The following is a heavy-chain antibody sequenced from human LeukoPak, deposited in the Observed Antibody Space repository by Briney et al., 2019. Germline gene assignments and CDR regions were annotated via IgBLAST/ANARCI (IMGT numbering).Heavy chain of an antibody. D-gene: IGHD1-7*01. V-gene: IGHV3-48*01. Sequence: GGSLRLSCAASGFIFSNYNMNWVRQAPGKGLEWLSFISSGSSTIYYADSVKGRFTISGDNAKNSLYLQMNSLKAEDTAVYYCVRDTIGDWNYDRWTYDFDYWGQGTLVTVSS. J-gene: IGHJ4*02. CDR3: VRDTIGDWNYDRWTYDFDY. CDR2: ISSGSSTI. CDR1: GFIFSNYN.